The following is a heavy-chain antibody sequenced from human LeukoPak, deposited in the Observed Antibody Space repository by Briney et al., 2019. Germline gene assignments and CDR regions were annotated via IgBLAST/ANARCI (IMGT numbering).Heavy chain of an antibody. CDR1: GGSISSSSYY. Sequence: SETLSLTCTVSGGSISSSSYYWGWIRQPPGKGLEWIGSIYYSGSTYYNPSLKSRVTISVDTSKNQFSLKLSSVTAADTAVYYCARGGQMATIGEFDYWGQGTLVTVSS. D-gene: IGHD5-24*01. CDR2: IYYSGST. CDR3: ARGGQMATIGEFDY. J-gene: IGHJ4*02. V-gene: IGHV4-39*07.